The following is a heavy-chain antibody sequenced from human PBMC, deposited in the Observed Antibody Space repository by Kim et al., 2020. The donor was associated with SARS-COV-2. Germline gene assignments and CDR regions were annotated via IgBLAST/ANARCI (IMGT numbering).Heavy chain of an antibody. CDR2: ISGSSSRT. Sequence: VGSLRLSCAASGFTFDRYAMNWVRQAPGKGLEWVSGISGSSSRTFYADSVKGRFTISRDNSEKTMFLQLNNLRLEDTAVYYCARSEVVVVAGNLPDHWGQGTLVSVSA. V-gene: IGHV3-23*01. CDR1: GFTFDRYA. J-gene: IGHJ4*02. D-gene: IGHD2-15*01. CDR3: ARSEVVVVAGNLPDH.